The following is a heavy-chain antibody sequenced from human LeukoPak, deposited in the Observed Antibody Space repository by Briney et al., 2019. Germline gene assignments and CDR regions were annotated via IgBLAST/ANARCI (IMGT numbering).Heavy chain of an antibody. CDR1: GGSISSSNYY. V-gene: IGHV4-39*01. Sequence: SETLSLTCTVSGGSISSSNYYWDWIRQPPGKGLEWIGSIYYSGSTYYNPSLKSRVTISVDTSKNQFSLKVTSVTAADTAVYYCARHAKQWLVTWYFDLWGRGTLVTVSS. D-gene: IGHD6-19*01. CDR3: ARHAKQWLVTWYFDL. CDR2: IYYSGST. J-gene: IGHJ2*01.